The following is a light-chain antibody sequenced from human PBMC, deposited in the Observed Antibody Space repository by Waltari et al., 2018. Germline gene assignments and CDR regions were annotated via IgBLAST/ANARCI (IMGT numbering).Light chain of an antibody. CDR3: QQYYSFPQT. V-gene: IGKV4-1*01. Sequence: DIVMTQSPDSLAVSLGERATINCKSSQSVLYSSNNKNYLAWYQQKPGPPPKLLIYWASTRESGVPDRFSGSGSGTDFTLTISRLQAEDVAVYYCQQYYSFPQTFGQGTKVEIK. CDR1: QSVLYSSNNKNY. J-gene: IGKJ1*01. CDR2: WAS.